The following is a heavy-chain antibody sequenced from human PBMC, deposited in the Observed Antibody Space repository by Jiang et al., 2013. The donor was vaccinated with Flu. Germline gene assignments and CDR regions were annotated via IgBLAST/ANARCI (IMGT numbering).Heavy chain of an antibody. CDR3: ARAGGSRSSYAFDI. Sequence: PGLVKPSETLSLTCTVSGGSISSYYWSWIRQPPGKGLEWIGYIYYSGSTNYNPSLKSRVTISVDTSKNQFSLKLSSVTAADTAVYYCARAGGSRSSYAFDIWGQGTMVTVSS. J-gene: IGHJ3*02. CDR1: GGSISSYY. V-gene: IGHV4-59*01. D-gene: IGHD6-6*01. CDR2: IYYSGST.